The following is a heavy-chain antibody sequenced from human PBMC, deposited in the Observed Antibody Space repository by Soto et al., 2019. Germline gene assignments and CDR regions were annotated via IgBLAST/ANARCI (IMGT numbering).Heavy chain of an antibody. CDR1: GFTFSSYA. J-gene: IGHJ6*03. Sequence: GGSLRLSCAASGFTFSSYAMHWVRQAPGKVLEWVAVISYDGSNKYYADSVKGRFTISRDNSKNTLYLQMNSLRAEDTAVYYCARGDSSHTDYYYYMDVWGKGTTVTVSS. CDR2: ISYDGSNK. CDR3: ARGDSSHTDYYYYMDV. V-gene: IGHV3-30*04. D-gene: IGHD2-15*01.